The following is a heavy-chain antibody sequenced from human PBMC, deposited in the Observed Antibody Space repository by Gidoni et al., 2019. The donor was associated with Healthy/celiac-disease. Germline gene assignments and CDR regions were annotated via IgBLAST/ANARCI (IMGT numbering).Heavy chain of an antibody. CDR3: ARSGYSSGWPSGYFDY. CDR2: IYSGGST. CDR1: GFNVSSNY. V-gene: IGHV3-66*01. D-gene: IGHD6-19*01. Sequence: EVQLVESGGGLVQPGGSLRLSCAASGFNVSSNYMSWVRQAPGKGLEWVSVIYSGGSTYYADSVKGRFTISRDNSKNTLYLQMNSLRAEDTAVYYCARSGYSSGWPSGYFDYWGQGTLVTVSS. J-gene: IGHJ4*02.